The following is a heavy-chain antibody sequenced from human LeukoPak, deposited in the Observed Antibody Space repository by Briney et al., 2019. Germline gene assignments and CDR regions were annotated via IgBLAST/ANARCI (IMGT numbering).Heavy chain of an antibody. CDR2: ISYDGSNK. CDR1: GFTFSSYA. D-gene: IGHD2-21*02. Sequence: PGRSLRLSCAASGFTFSSYAMHWVRQAPGKGLEWVAVISYDGSNKYYADSVKGRFTISRDNSKNTLYLQMNSLRAEDTAVYYCARDMGGDLSNDYWGQGTLVTVSS. J-gene: IGHJ4*02. V-gene: IGHV3-30*04. CDR3: ARDMGGDLSNDY.